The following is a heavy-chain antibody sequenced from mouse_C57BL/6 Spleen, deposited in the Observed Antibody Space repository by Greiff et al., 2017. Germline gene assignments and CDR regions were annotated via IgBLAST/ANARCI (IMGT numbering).Heavy chain of an antibody. D-gene: IGHD3-2*02. CDR3: ARGNSSGYGDY. Sequence: QVQLQQSGAELARPGASVKLSCKASGYTFTSYGISWVKQRTGQGLEWIGEIYPRSGNTYYNEKFKGKATLTADKSSSTAYMELRSLTSEDSAVYFCARGNSSGYGDYWGQGTTLTVSA. CDR1: GYTFTSYG. J-gene: IGHJ2*01. CDR2: IYPRSGNT. V-gene: IGHV1-81*01.